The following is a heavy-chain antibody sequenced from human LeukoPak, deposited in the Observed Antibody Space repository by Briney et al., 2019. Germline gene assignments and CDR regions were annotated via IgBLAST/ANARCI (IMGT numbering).Heavy chain of an antibody. D-gene: IGHD3-10*01. CDR1: GGSFSGYD. V-gene: IGHV4-34*01. Sequence: SETLSLTCAVYGGSFSGYDWSWIRQPRGKGLEWIGEISHSGSTNYNPSLKSRVTISVDTSKNQFSLKLSSVTAADTAVYYCARCDYYGSGSQARYYYYYYMDVWGKGTTVTVSS. CDR2: ISHSGST. CDR3: ARCDYYGSGSQARYYYYYYMDV. J-gene: IGHJ6*03.